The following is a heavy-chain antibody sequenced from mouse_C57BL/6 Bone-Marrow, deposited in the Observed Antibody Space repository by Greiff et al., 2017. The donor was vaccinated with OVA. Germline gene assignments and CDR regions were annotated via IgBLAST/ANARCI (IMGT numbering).Heavy chain of an antibody. V-gene: IGHV1-9*01. D-gene: IGHD2-5*01. J-gene: IGHJ4*01. CDR3: ARRGTYYSNHYYAMDY. CDR2: ILPGSGST. Sequence: VQRVESGAELMTPGASVKLSCKATGYTFTGYWIEWVKQRPGHGLEWIGEILPGSGSTNYNEKFTGKATFTADKSSNTAYMQLSSLTTEDSAIYYCARRGTYYSNHYYAMDYWGQGTSVTVSS. CDR1: GYTFTGYW.